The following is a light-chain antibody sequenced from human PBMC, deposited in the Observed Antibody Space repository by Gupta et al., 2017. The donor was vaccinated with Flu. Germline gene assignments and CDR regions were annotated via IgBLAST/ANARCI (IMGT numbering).Light chain of an antibody. CDR2: DVT. J-gene: IGLJ2*01. CDR3: CSYAGRNTLV. V-gene: IGLV2-11*01. Sequence: MVYDVTQRPSGVPGRFSGSKSGNTASLSISGLEPDDEADYYCCSYAGRNTLVFGGGTKLTVL.